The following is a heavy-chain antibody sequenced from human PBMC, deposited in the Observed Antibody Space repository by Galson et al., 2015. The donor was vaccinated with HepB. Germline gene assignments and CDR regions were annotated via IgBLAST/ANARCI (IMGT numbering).Heavy chain of an antibody. J-gene: IGHJ6*03. V-gene: IGHV7-4-1*02. CDR2: MNTNTGKP. CDR1: GYTFTDYV. D-gene: IGHD3-3*01. CDR3: ARSPLRFLDWLPYYDYYYTDV. Sequence: SVKVSCKASGYTFTDYVVNWVRQAPGQGLEWKGWMNTNTGKPTYAPGFAGRFVFSLDTSVTTAYLQISSLETDDTAVYYCARSPLRFLDWLPYYDYYYTDVWGEGTTVTVSS.